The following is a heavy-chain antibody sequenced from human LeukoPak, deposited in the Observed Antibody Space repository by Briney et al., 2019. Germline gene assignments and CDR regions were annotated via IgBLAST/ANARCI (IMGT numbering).Heavy chain of an antibody. D-gene: IGHD3-10*01. J-gene: IGHJ4*02. CDR3: ARDYGGDY. Sequence: ARGSLRLSCSASGFTFRDHYMAWIRQAPGKGLEWISHISGSGSFTNYADSVKGRFTISRDNAKNSLYLQVNSLRAEDTAVYYCARDYGGDYWGQGTLVTVSS. CDR2: ISGSGSFT. CDR1: GFTFRDHY. V-gene: IGHV3-11*06.